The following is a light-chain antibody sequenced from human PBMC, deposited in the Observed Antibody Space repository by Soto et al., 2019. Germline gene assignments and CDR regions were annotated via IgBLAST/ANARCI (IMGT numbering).Light chain of an antibody. CDR1: QSVRSSY. CDR3: QQCGNSPWT. J-gene: IGKJ1*01. Sequence: EIGLTQSPGTLSLSPGERATLSCRASQSVRSSYLAWYQQKPGQAPRHLIYDACSRADGSLDRFSGSGSGTDLPRTISRLYPEELAVYYRQQCGNSPWTFGQGTKVEI. CDR2: DAC. V-gene: IGKV3-20*01.